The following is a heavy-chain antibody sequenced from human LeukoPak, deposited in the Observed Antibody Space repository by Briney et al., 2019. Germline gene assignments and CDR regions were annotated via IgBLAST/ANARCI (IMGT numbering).Heavy chain of an antibody. Sequence: GGSLRLSCAASGFTFSSYGMHWVRQAPGKGLEWVAFIRYDGSNKYYADSVKGRFTISRDNSKNTLYLQMNSLRAEDTAVYYCAREASSGWYKGEYFQHWGQGTLVTVSS. CDR1: GFTFSSYG. CDR3: AREASSGWYKGEYFQH. V-gene: IGHV3-30*02. CDR2: IRYDGSNK. D-gene: IGHD6-19*01. J-gene: IGHJ1*01.